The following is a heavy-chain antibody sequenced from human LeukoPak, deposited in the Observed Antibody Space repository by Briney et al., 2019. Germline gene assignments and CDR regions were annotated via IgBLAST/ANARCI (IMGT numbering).Heavy chain of an antibody. D-gene: IGHD1-26*01. CDR2: IYASGKT. J-gene: IGHJ4*02. Sequence: ASQTPSLTCTVSGDSISRGRYYWSWVRQPAGKELEWIGRIYASGKTDYNPYTPSLKSRVAVSLDTSKNQVSLYLTSVTAADTAMYFCARSFSEKFYFESWGQGTLVTVSS. V-gene: IGHV4-61*02. CDR3: ARSFSEKFYFES. CDR1: GDSISRGRYY.